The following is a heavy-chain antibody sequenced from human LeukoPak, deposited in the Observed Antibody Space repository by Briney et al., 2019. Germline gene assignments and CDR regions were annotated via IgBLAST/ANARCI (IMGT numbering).Heavy chain of an antibody. D-gene: IGHD6-13*01. J-gene: IGHJ4*02. CDR3: AKLIAAAGTGAFDY. CDR1: GFTFSSYS. CDR2: ISSSSSYI. Sequence: GGSLRLSCAASGFTFSSYSMNWVRQAPGKGLEWVSSISSSSSYIYYADSVKGRFTISRDNSKNTLYLQMNSLRAEDTAVYYCAKLIAAAGTGAFDYWGQGTLVTVSS. V-gene: IGHV3-21*04.